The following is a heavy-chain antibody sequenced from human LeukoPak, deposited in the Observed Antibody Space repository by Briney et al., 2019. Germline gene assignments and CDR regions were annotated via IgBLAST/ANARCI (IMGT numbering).Heavy chain of an antibody. J-gene: IGHJ4*02. CDR3: AVGGYSYGWYYFDY. D-gene: IGHD5-18*01. Sequence: ASVKVSRKASGYTFTNYGISWVRQAPGQGLEWMGWISVYNGNRNYAQKFQGRVTITADESTSTAYMELSSLRSVDTAVYYCAVGGYSYGWYYFDYWGQGTLVTVSS. V-gene: IGHV1-18*01. CDR1: GYTFTNYG. CDR2: ISVYNGNR.